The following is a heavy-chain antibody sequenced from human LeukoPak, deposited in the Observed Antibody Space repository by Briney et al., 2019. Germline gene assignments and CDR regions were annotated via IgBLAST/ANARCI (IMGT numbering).Heavy chain of an antibody. D-gene: IGHD2-15*01. CDR2: ISGSTSTT. Sequence: GGSLRLSCAASGFTFSSYEMNWVRQAPGKGLEWVSYISGSTSTTFYADSVKGRFTISRDNAKNSLYLQMNSLRAEDTAVYFCARAHCSGGRCYYYYGMDVWGQGTTVTVSS. J-gene: IGHJ6*02. V-gene: IGHV3-48*03. CDR1: GFTFSSYE. CDR3: ARAHCSGGRCYYYYGMDV.